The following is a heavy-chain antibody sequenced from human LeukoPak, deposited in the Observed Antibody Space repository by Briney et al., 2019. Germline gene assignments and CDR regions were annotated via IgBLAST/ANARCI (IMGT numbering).Heavy chain of an antibody. CDR3: ARDLLYDSSGIFDY. D-gene: IGHD3-22*01. V-gene: IGHV3-48*01. CDR1: GFTFNTYE. CDR2: ISSSSSTI. J-gene: IGHJ4*02. Sequence: GGSLRLSCAASGFTFNTYEMYWVRQAPGKGLEWVSSISSSSSTIYYADSVKGRFTISRDNAKNSLYLQMNSLRAEDTAVYYCARDLLYDSSGIFDYWGQGTLVTVSS.